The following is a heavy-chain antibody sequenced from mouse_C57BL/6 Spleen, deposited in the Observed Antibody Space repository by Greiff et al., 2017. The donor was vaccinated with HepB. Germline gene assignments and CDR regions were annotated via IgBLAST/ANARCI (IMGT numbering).Heavy chain of an antibody. D-gene: IGHD1-1*01. CDR1: GYTFTSYW. Sequence: QVQLQQPGAELVRPGSSVKLSCKASGYTFTSYWMDWVKQRPGQGLEWIGNIYPSDSETHYNQKFKDKATLTVDKSSSTAYMQLSSLTSEDSAVYYCARRSYYYGSIWYFDVWGTGTTVTVSS. CDR2: IYPSDSET. J-gene: IGHJ1*03. V-gene: IGHV1-61*01. CDR3: ARRSYYYGSIWYFDV.